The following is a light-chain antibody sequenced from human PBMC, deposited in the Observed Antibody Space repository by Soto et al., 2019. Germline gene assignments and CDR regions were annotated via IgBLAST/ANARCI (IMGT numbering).Light chain of an antibody. CDR2: EVS. CDR1: GSDVGAYKY. Sequence: QSVLTQPASVSGSPGQSITISCTGTGSDVGAYKYVSWYQQHPGKAPKLMIYEVSNRPSGVSNRFSGSKSGNTASLTISGLQAEDEADYYCCSYTSSSTWVFGGGTKVTVL. CDR3: CSYTSSSTWV. J-gene: IGLJ3*02. V-gene: IGLV2-14*01.